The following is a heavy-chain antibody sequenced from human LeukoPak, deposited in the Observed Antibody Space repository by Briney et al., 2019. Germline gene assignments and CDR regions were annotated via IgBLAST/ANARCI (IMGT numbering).Heavy chain of an antibody. CDR1: GFTFSSYG. Sequence: GGSLRLSCAASGFTFSSYGMHWVRQAPGKGLEWVAFIRYDGSNKYYADSVKGRFTISRDNSKNTLYLQMNSLRAEDTAVYYCARDANSSGSYSLRDYYYMDVWGKGTTVTISS. D-gene: IGHD3-10*01. J-gene: IGHJ6*03. CDR2: IRYDGSNK. CDR3: ARDANSSGSYSLRDYYYMDV. V-gene: IGHV3-30*02.